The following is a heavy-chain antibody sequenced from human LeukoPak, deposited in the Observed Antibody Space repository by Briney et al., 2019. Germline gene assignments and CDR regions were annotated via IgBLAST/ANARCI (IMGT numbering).Heavy chain of an antibody. Sequence: GGPLRLSCAASGFTFSSYSMNWVRQAPGKGLEWVSFITGSSSIIHYADSVKGRFTISRDNAKNSLYLQMNSLRAEDTAVYYCARDFKARGYENDYWGQGTQVTVSS. D-gene: IGHD5-12*01. CDR1: GFTFSSYS. J-gene: IGHJ4*02. CDR2: ITGSSSII. CDR3: ARDFKARGYENDY. V-gene: IGHV3-48*04.